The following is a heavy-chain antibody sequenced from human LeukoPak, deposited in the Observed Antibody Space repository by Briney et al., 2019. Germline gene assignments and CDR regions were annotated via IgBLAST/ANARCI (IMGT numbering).Heavy chain of an antibody. V-gene: IGHV1-2*02. CDR1: GYTFTSYY. Sequence: GASVKVSCKASGYTFTSYYMHWVRQAPGQGPEWLGWINPNSGGTIYAQNFQGRVTMTRDTSISTAYMELSRLRSDDTAVYYCARVRMAVGSVSFYYYGMDVWGQGTTVTVSS. CDR3: ARVRMAVGSVSFYYYGMDV. CDR2: INPNSGGT. D-gene: IGHD6-19*01. J-gene: IGHJ6*02.